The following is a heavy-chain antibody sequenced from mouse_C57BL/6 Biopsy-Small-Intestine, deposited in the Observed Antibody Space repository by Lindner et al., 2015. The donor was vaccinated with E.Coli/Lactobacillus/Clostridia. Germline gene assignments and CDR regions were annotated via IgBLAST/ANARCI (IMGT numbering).Heavy chain of an antibody. V-gene: IGHV1-66*01. CDR2: IYPGSGNT. J-gene: IGHJ2*01. Sequence: VQLQESGPGLVKPGASVKISCKASGYSFTSYYIHWVKQRPGQGLEWIGWIYPGSGNTKYNEKFKGKATLTADTSSSTAYMQLSSLTSEDSAVYYCARRGEGVYFDYWGQGTTLTVSS. CDR1: GYSFTSYY. CDR3: ARRGEGVYFDY.